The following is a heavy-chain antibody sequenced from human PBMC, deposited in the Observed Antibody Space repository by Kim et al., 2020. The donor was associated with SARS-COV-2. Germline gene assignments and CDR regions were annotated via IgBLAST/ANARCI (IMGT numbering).Heavy chain of an antibody. D-gene: IGHD2-15*01. CDR3: ARHDPLGQCSGSTCPLQY. V-gene: IGHV3-21*01. J-gene: IGHJ4*02. CDR2: ITSTSSYI. Sequence: GGSLRLSCAASGFAFNTYSMNWVRQAPGKGLEWVSSITSTSSYIYYADSVRGRFTISRDNAKTSLFLQMTSLRAEDTAVYYCARHDPLGQCSGSTCPLQYWGQGTRVTVSS. CDR1: GFAFNTYS.